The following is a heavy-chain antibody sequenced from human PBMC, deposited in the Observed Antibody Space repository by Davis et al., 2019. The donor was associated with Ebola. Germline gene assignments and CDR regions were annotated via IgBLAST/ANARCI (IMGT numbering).Heavy chain of an antibody. J-gene: IGHJ4*02. CDR2: INTDTGNP. CDR3: ASGVKGYCSDGNCALEN. V-gene: IGHV7-4-1*02. D-gene: IGHD2-15*01. Sequence: AASVKVSCKASGYIFTKYAITWVRQAPGQGLEWMGWINTDTGNPTYAQGLTGRFVFSLDTSVSTAYLQISSLKTEDTAVYYCASGVKGYCSDGNCALENWGQGSLVTVSS. CDR1: GYIFTKYA.